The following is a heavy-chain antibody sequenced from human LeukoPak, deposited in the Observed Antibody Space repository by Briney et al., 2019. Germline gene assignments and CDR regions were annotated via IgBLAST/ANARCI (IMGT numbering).Heavy chain of an antibody. CDR3: ARDNFLGYSGSYYIY. J-gene: IGHJ4*02. D-gene: IGHD1-26*01. CDR2: ISAYNGNT. Sequence: ASVKVSCKASGYTFTSYGISWVRQAPGQGLEWMGWISAYNGNTNYAQKLQGRVTMTTDTSTSTAYMELRSLRSDDTAVYYCARDNFLGYSGSYYIYWGQGTLVTVSS. CDR1: GYTFTSYG. V-gene: IGHV1-18*01.